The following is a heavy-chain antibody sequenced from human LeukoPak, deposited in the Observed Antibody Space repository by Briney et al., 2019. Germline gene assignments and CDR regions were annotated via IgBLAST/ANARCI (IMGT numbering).Heavy chain of an antibody. V-gene: IGHV4-30-2*01. CDR1: GGSISSGGYS. Sequence: SQTLSLTCAVSGGSISSGGYSWSWIRQPPGKGLEWIGYIYHSGSTYYNPSLKSRVTISVDRFKNQFSLKLSSVTAADTAVYYCARLGWRGATYYFDYWGQGTLVTVSS. J-gene: IGHJ4*02. CDR2: IYHSGST. CDR3: ARLGWRGATYYFDY. D-gene: IGHD1-26*01.